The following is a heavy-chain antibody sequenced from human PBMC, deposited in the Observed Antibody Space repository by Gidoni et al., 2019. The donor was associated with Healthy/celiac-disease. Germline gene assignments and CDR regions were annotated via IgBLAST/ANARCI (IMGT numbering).Heavy chain of an antibody. CDR2: SRNKANSYTT. V-gene: IGHV3-72*01. CDR3: ARGGNYYDSGSPWYYFDY. D-gene: IGHD3-10*01. CDR1: GFTFSYHS. J-gene: IGHJ4*02. Sequence: EVQLVESGGDLVQPGASLRLSCAASGFTFSYHSMDWVRQAPGKGLEWVGRSRNKANSYTTEYAASVKGRFTISRDESKNSLYLQMNSLKTEDTAVYYCARGGNYYDSGSPWYYFDYWGQGTLVTVSS.